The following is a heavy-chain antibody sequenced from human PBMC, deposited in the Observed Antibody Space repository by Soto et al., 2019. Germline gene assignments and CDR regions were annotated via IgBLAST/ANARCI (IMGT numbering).Heavy chain of an antibody. J-gene: IGHJ4*02. CDR1: GCSISSYY. Sequence: PTETPSLTCTVSGCSISSYYWGWIRQPPGKGLEWIGYIYYSGSTHYHPSLKSRVTISVDRSKNQFSLKLSSVTGADTAVYYGARARSMAQWDPEYWGQGNLVTVSS. D-gene: IGHD1-26*01. V-gene: IGHV4-59*01. CDR3: ARARSMAQWDPEY. CDR2: IYYSGST.